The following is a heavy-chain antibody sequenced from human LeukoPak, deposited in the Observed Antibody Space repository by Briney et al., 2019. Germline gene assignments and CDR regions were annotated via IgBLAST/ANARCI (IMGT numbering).Heavy chain of an antibody. V-gene: IGHV1-2*02. J-gene: IGHJ4*02. CDR1: GYTFTGYY. CDR3: ARVEAIRGYDYDSSGYYDY. D-gene: IGHD3-22*01. CDR2: IIPIFGTA. Sequence: ASVKVSCKASGYTFTGYYMHWVRQAPGQGLEWMGGIIPIFGTANYAQKFQGRVTMTTDTSTSTAYMELRSLRSDDTAVYYCARVEAIRGYDYDSSGYYDYWGQGTLVTVSS.